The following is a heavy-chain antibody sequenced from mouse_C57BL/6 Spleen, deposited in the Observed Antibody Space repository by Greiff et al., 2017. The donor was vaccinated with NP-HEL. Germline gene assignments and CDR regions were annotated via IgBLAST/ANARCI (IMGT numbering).Heavy chain of an antibody. D-gene: IGHD1-1*01. J-gene: IGHJ4*01. Sequence: EVQLVESGPGLVKPSQSLSLTCSVTGYSITSGYYWNWIRQFPGNKLEWMGYISYDGSNNYNPSLKNRISITRDTSKNQFFLKLNSVTTEDTATYYCARVHYGSSYEAMDYWGQGTSVTVSS. CDR3: ARVHYGSSYEAMDY. V-gene: IGHV3-6*01. CDR1: GYSITSGYY. CDR2: ISYDGSN.